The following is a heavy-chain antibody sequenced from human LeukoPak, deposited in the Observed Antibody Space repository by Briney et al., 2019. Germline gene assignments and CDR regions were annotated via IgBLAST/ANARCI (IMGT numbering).Heavy chain of an antibody. CDR3: ARVFSSWYNSFDY. CDR1: GGSISSGGYY. V-gene: IGHV4-61*08. Sequence: SETLSLTCTVSGGSISSGGYYWSWIRQHPGKGLEWIGYIYYSGSTNYNPSLKSRVTISVDTSKNQFSLKLSSVTAADTAVYYCARVFSSWYNSFDYWGQGTLVTVSS. D-gene: IGHD6-13*01. J-gene: IGHJ4*02. CDR2: IYYSGST.